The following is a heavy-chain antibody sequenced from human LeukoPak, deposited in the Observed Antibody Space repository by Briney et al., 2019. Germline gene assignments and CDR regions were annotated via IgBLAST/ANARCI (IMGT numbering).Heavy chain of an antibody. CDR1: GGSISRSDYY. Sequence: SETLSLTCTVSGGSISRSDYYWGWIRQPPGKGLEWIGSIYHSGTTYFNPSLTRRLTMSVDMSMNELTLALDSVTAGDTVVYYCARQVGYSGYRWGQGTLVIVSS. CDR2: IYHSGTT. D-gene: IGHD5-12*01. CDR3: ARQVGYSGYR. J-gene: IGHJ4*02. V-gene: IGHV4-39*01.